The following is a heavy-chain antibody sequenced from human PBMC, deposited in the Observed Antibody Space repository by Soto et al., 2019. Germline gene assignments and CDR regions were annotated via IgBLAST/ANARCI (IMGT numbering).Heavy chain of an antibody. D-gene: IGHD7-27*01. CDR3: AHLPTGVSSFDS. J-gene: IGHJ4*02. V-gene: IGHV2-5*02. CDR2: IYWDDDK. CDR1: GFSLSASGVG. Sequence: QITLKESGPTLVKPTQTLTLTCTFSGFSLSASGVGVGWIRQPPGKALEWLALIYWDDDKRYRSSLRSRLTSTKDTPKNQVVLTMTNMDPVDTATYYCAHLPTGVSSFDSWGQGTLVTVSS.